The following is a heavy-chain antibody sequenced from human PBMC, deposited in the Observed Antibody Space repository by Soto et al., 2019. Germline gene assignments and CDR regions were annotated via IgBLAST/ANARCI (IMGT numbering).Heavy chain of an antibody. J-gene: IGHJ4*02. CDR1: GYAFTSYY. Sequence: ASVKVSCKASGYAFTSYYMHWVRQAPGQGLEWMGIINPSGGSTSYAQKFQGRVTMTRDTSTSTVYMELSSLRSEDTAVYYCARDLILGYYDSSGYYPPWTLDYWGQGTLVTVSS. V-gene: IGHV1-46*01. D-gene: IGHD3-22*01. CDR3: ARDLILGYYDSSGYYPPWTLDY. CDR2: INPSGGST.